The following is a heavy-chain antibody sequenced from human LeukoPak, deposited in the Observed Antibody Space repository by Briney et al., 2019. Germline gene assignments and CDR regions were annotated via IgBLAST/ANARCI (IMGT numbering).Heavy chain of an antibody. D-gene: IGHD6-19*01. Sequence: SETLSLTCAVYGGSFSGYYWSSIRQPPGKGLEWIGEINHSGSTNYNPSLKSPVTISVDTSKNQFSLKLSSVTAADTAVYYCARGPKPYSSGWYGAFDYWGQGTLVTVSS. CDR2: INHSGST. CDR3: ARGPKPYSSGWYGAFDY. CDR1: GGSFSGYY. V-gene: IGHV4-34*01. J-gene: IGHJ4*02.